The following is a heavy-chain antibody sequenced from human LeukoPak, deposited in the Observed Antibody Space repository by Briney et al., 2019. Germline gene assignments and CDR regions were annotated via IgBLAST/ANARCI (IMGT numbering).Heavy chain of an antibody. D-gene: IGHD6-19*01. J-gene: IGHJ4*02. V-gene: IGHV3-15*01. CDR3: TTYRVGEQWMIPNY. Sequence: GGSLRLSCVASGFTLSSAWMSWVRQAPGKGLEWVGRIKTKTDGGTPDYAAPVKGRFTISRDDSRNTLYLQMNSLKTEDTAVYYCTTYRVGEQWMIPNYWGQGTLVTVSS. CDR2: IKTKTDGGTP. CDR1: GFTLSSAW.